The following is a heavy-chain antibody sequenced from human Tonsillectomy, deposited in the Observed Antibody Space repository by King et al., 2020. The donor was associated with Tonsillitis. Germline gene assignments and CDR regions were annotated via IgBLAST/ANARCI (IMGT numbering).Heavy chain of an antibody. D-gene: IGHD3-22*01. J-gene: IGHJ3*02. Sequence: VQLVESGGGLVQPGGSLRLSCAASGFTISNYWMTWVRQAPGKGLEWVANIRQDGGSKFYVDSVKGRFTSSRDNAKNSLFLQMNSLRAEDTAVYYCARDANYPHGSLYYDALDIWGQGTMVTVSS. CDR1: GFTISNYW. CDR2: IRQDGGSK. V-gene: IGHV3-7*03. CDR3: ARDANYPHGSLYYDALDI.